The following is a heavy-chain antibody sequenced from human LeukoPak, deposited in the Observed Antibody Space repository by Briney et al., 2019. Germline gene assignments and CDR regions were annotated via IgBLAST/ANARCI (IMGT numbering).Heavy chain of an antibody. CDR2: IYTSGST. CDR1: GGSISSGSYY. J-gene: IGHJ4*02. Sequence: SETLSLTCTVSGGSISSGSYYWSWIRQPAGKGLEWIGRIYTSGSTNYNPSLKSRVTISVDTSKNQFSLKLSSVTAADTAVYYCARDGGWLQSYQFDYWGQGTLVTVSS. D-gene: IGHD5-24*01. V-gene: IGHV4-61*02. CDR3: ARDGGWLQSYQFDY.